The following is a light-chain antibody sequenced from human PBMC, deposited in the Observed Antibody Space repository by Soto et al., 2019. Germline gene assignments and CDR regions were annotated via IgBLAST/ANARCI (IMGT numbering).Light chain of an antibody. CDR1: QSVSTY. CDR2: DAS. V-gene: IGKV3-11*01. CDR3: QQRSNWPRT. Sequence: EIVLTQSPATLSLSPGERATLSCRASQSVSTYLSWYGQKPGQAPRLLIYDASNRATGIPARFSGSGSGTDFTLTISSLEPEDFAVYYCQQRSNWPRTFGQGTEVDI. J-gene: IGKJ1*01.